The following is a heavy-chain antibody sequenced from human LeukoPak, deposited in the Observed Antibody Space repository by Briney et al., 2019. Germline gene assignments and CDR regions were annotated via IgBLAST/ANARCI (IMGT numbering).Heavy chain of an antibody. CDR1: GGTFSSYA. Sequence: SVKVSCTVSGGTFSSYAISWVRHAPGQGLEWMGGIIPIFGTANYAQKSQGRVTITADESTTTAYMELSSLRSEDTAVYYCARDSRVYSSGWYYYYYMDVWGKGTTVTVSS. D-gene: IGHD6-19*01. CDR3: ARDSRVYSSGWYYYYYMDV. J-gene: IGHJ6*03. V-gene: IGHV1-69*13. CDR2: IIPIFGTA.